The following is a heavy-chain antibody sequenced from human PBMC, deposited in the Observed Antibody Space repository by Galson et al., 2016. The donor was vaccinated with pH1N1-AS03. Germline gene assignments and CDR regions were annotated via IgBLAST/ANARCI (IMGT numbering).Heavy chain of an antibody. CDR2: IYHTGTT. CDR1: GYSISRGYC. CDR3: VRSNRVITAYNTRPEGGGY. D-gene: IGHD3-16*01. J-gene: IGHJ4*02. V-gene: IGHV4-38-2*01. Sequence: SETLSLTCGVSGYSISRGYCWGWIRRAPGKGLEWIGSIYHTGTTYYNPSLKSRLTISMDTTKNQFSLNLSSMTAATPAVYYCVRSNRVITAYNTRPEGGGYWGQGTLVTVSS.